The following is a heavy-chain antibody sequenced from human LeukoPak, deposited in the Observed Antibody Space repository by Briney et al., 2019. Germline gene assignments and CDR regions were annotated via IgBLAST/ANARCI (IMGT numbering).Heavy chain of an antibody. CDR3: AKVYSWNNVFDP. CDR1: GGSISGYY. CDR2: VYTTGST. V-gene: IGHV4-4*07. J-gene: IGHJ5*02. D-gene: IGHD1/OR15-1a*01. Sequence: PSETLSLTCTVSGGSISGYYWTWIRQPAGKGLEWIGRVYTTGSTHYNPSLKSRVTMSVDTSKNQFSLRLTSVTAADTAVYYCAKVYSWNNVFDPWGQGTLVTVSS.